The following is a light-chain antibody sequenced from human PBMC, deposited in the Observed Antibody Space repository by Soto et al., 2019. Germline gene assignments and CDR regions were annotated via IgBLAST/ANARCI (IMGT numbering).Light chain of an antibody. CDR3: QQRSNWPPIT. J-gene: IGKJ5*01. CDR2: DTS. V-gene: IGKV3-11*01. CDR1: LSLSRN. Sequence: EILMTPSPAALSVSPGESATLSCMASLSLSRNLAWYQQKPGQAPRLLIYDTSNRATGVPARFSGSGSGTDFTLTISSLEPEDFAVYYCQQRSNWPPITFGQGTRLEIK.